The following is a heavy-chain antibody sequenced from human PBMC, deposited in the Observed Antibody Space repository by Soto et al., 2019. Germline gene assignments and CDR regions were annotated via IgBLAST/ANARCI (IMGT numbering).Heavy chain of an antibody. CDR1: GFTFRNYA. CDR2: ISGSGGTT. Sequence: GGSLRLSCAASGFTFRNYAMSWARQAPGKGLEWVSAISGSGGTTHYADSVKGRFTISRDNSKNTLYLQMNSLRVEDTAVYYCAKDRSSTSCYAFDYWGQGSLVNGSS. J-gene: IGHJ4*02. CDR3: AKDRSSTSCYAFDY. V-gene: IGHV3-23*01. D-gene: IGHD2-2*01.